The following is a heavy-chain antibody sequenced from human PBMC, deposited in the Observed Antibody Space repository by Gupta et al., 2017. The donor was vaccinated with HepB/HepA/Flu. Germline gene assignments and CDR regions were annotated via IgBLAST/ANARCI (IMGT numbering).Heavy chain of an antibody. J-gene: IGHJ6*03. Sequence: EVQLLESGGGLVQPGGSLRLSCAASGFTFSTYAMSWVRQAPGKGLEWVSAISGSDSTYYADSVKGRFTISRDNSKNTLYLQMNSLRAEDTAVYYCAKVGYYYYYMDVWGKGTTVTVS. CDR1: GFTFSTYA. CDR3: AKVGYYYYYMDV. V-gene: IGHV3-23*01. CDR2: ISGSDST.